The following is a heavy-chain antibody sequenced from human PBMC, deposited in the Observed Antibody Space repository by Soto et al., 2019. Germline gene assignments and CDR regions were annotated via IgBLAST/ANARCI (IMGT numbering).Heavy chain of an antibody. D-gene: IGHD3-10*01. J-gene: IGHJ3*02. CDR2: INPNSGGT. CDR3: ARARITMVRGVIIPHDAFDI. CDR1: GYTFTGYY. V-gene: IGHV1-2*04. Sequence: QVQLVQSGAEVKKPGASVKVSCKASGYTFTGYYMHWVRQAPGQGLEWMGWINPNSGGTNYAQKFQGWVTMIRDTSISTAYMELSRLRSDDTAVYYCARARITMVRGVIIPHDAFDIWGQGTMVTVSS.